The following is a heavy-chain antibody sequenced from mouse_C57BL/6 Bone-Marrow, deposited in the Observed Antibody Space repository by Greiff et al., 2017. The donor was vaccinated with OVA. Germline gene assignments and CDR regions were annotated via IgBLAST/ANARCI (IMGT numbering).Heavy chain of an antibody. J-gene: IGHJ1*03. D-gene: IGHD1-1*01. CDR3: ARRYYGSSGYFDV. Sequence: VKLQQPGAELVKPGASVKMSCKASGYTFTSYWITWVKQRPGQGLEWIGDIYPGSGSTNYTEKFKSKATLTVDTSSSTAYMQLSSLTSEDSAVYYGARRYYGSSGYFDVWGTGTTVTVSS. CDR2: IYPGSGST. CDR1: GYTFTSYW. V-gene: IGHV1-55*01.